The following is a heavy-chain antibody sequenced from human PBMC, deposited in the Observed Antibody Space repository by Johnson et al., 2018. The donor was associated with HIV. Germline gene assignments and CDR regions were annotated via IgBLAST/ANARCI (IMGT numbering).Heavy chain of an antibody. D-gene: IGHD3-22*01. J-gene: IGHJ3*02. CDR3: AGGITMKPPTAFDI. CDR2: IWYDGSNK. Sequence: QEKLVESGGGVVQPGRSLRLSCAASGFTFSRYGMHWVRQAPGKGLEWVAVIWYDGSNKYYADSVKGRFTISRDNAKNSLYLQMNSLRAEDTAVYYCAGGITMKPPTAFDIWGQGTVVTVSS. V-gene: IGHV3-33*03. CDR1: GFTFSRYG.